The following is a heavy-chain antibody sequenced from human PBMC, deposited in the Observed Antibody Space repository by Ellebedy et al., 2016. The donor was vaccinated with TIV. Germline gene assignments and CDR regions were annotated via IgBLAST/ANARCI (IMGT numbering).Heavy chain of an antibody. J-gene: IGHJ4*02. Sequence: LRLSCAISGDSVSNNGVTWNWIRQSPSRGLEWLGRTYYRSTWFNEYAVSVRSRITISPDTSKNQFSLQLKSVTAEDTAVYYCARYNSGSKTFDYWGQGALVTVSS. V-gene: IGHV6-1*01. CDR3: ARYNSGSKTFDY. CDR2: TYYRSTWFN. D-gene: IGHD6-19*01. CDR1: GDSVSNNGVT.